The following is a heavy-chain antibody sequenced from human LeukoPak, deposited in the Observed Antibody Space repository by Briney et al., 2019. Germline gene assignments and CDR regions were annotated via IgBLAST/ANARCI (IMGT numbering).Heavy chain of an antibody. J-gene: IGHJ4*02. V-gene: IGHV3-48*04. Sequence: PGGSLRLSCAASGFTFSSYSMNWVRQAPGKGLEWVSYISSSSSTIYYADSVKGRFTISRDNAKNSLYLQMNSLRAEDTAVYYCARDGGYSYGFPLDYWGQGTLVTVSS. CDR2: ISSSSSTI. CDR1: GFTFSSYS. D-gene: IGHD5-18*01. CDR3: ARDGGYSYGFPLDY.